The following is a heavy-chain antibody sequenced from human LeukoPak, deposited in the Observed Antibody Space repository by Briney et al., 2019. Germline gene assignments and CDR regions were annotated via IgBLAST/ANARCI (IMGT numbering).Heavy chain of an antibody. D-gene: IGHD1-1*01. Sequence: ASMKVSCKASGYSWSNHGISWVRQAPGQGLEWMGCISTSNGRTSSAERVQNRVSMTADTSTGTVEMEMRSLPSDETAGYPCVRSAGSGWQYIDNYFDPGDEGALSPSP. CDR3: VRSAGSGWQYIDNYFDP. J-gene: IGHJ5*02. V-gene: IGHV1-18*01. CDR2: ISTSNGRT. CDR1: GYSWSNHG.